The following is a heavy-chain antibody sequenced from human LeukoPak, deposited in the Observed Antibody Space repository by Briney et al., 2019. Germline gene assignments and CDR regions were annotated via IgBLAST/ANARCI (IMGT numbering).Heavy chain of an antibody. J-gene: IGHJ4*02. V-gene: IGHV3-21*01. Sequence: PGGSLRLSCAASGFTFSSYSMNWVRQAPGKGLEWVSYISSSSNYIYYADSVKGRFTISRDNSKNTLYLQMNSLRAEDTAVYYCAKDRRLGIVAAGPNSFDYWGQGTLVTVSS. CDR3: AKDRRLGIVAAGPNSFDY. CDR1: GFTFSSYS. CDR2: ISSSSNYI. D-gene: IGHD6-13*01.